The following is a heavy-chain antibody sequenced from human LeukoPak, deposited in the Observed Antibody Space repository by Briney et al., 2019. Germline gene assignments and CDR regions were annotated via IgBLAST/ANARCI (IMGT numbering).Heavy chain of an antibody. Sequence: SETLSLTCTVSGGSISSSSYYWSWIRQPAGKGLEWIGRIYTSGSTNYNPSLKSRVTISVDTSKNQFSLKLSSVTAADTAVYYCARGDDSSGYKTHCGQGTLVTVSS. CDR3: ARGDDSSGYKTH. CDR1: GGSISSSSYY. D-gene: IGHD3-22*01. CDR2: IYTSGST. V-gene: IGHV4-61*02. J-gene: IGHJ4*02.